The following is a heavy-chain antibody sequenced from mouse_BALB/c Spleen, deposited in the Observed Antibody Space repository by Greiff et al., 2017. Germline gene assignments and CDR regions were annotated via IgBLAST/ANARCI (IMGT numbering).Heavy chain of an antibody. CDR1: GYSITSGYY. D-gene: IGHD1-2*01. CDR3: ARVGHYYGYRNY. Sequence: EVKLQESGPGLVKPSQSLSLTCSVTGYSITSGYYWNWIRQFPGNKLEWMGYISYDGSNNYNPSLKNRISITRDTSKNQFFLKLNSVTTEDTATYYCARVGHYYGYRNYWGQGTTLTVSS. CDR2: ISYDGSN. V-gene: IGHV3-6*02. J-gene: IGHJ2*01.